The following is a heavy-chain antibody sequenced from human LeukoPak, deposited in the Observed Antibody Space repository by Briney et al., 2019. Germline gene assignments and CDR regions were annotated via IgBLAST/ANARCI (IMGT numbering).Heavy chain of an antibody. V-gene: IGHV3-74*01. CDR3: AREGTYSNGPDY. Sequence: PGGSLRLSCAASGFTFTSHWMHWVRQAPGKGLVWVSRINSDGTSTTYAGSVKGRFTISRDNAKNTLYLQMNSLRVEDTAVFHCAREGTYSNGPDYWGQGTLVTVSS. CDR2: INSDGTST. J-gene: IGHJ4*02. CDR1: GFTFTSHW. D-gene: IGHD3-22*01.